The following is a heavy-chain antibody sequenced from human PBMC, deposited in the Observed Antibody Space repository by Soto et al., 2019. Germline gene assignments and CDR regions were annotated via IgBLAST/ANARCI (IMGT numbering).Heavy chain of an antibody. J-gene: IGHJ4*02. CDR2: IYYSGST. V-gene: IGHV4-59*08. Sequence: PSETLSLTCTVSGGSISSYYWSWIRQPPGKGLEWIGYIYYSGSTNYNPSLKSRVTISVDTSKNQFSLKLSSVTAADTAVYYCARLQPDEGSVFDYWGQGTLVTVSS. CDR1: GGSISSYY. CDR3: ARLQPDEGSVFDY.